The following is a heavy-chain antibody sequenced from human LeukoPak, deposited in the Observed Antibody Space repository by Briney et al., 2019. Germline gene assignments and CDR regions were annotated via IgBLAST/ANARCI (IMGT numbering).Heavy chain of an antibody. J-gene: IGHJ4*02. Sequence: SETLSLTCTVSGGSISSSGYYWSWIRQPAGKGLEWIGRIYTSGNTNYNPSLKSRVTISVDTSKNQFSLKLNSVTATDTAAYYCAREVAGTPWIDYWGQGTLVTVSS. CDR2: IYTSGNT. V-gene: IGHV4-61*02. CDR3: AREVAGTPWIDY. D-gene: IGHD6-19*01. CDR1: GGSISSSGYY.